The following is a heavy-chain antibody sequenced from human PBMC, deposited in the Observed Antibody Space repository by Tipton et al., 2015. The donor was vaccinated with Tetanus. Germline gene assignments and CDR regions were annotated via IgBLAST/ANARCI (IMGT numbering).Heavy chain of an antibody. V-gene: IGHV3-21*01. D-gene: IGHD2-21*01. CDR1: GFTLSRYT. Sequence: SLRLSCAASGFTLSRYTLNWVRQAPGKGLEWVSSISSSSRYIYYADSVKGRFTISRDNSKNTLYLQMNSLRAEDTAVYYCARGTSRIVYYFDYGAREPWSPSPQ. J-gene: IGHJ4*02. CDR3: ARGTSRIVYYFDY. CDR2: ISSSSRYI.